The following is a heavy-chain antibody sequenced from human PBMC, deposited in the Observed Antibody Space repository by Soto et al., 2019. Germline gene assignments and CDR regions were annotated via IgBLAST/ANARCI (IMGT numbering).Heavy chain of an antibody. Sequence: QVQLQESGPGLVKPSETLSLTCTVSGGSISSYYWSWIRQPPGKRLEWIGYIYYSGGTNYNPSLQSQVTISVETSKNQFSRKLSSVAASDTAVYYCARHVCSSTTCRYYYYMDVWGKGATVTVSS. CDR3: ARHVCSSTTCRYYYYMDV. CDR2: IYYSGGT. J-gene: IGHJ6*03. D-gene: IGHD2-2*01. V-gene: IGHV4-59*08. CDR1: GGSISSYY.